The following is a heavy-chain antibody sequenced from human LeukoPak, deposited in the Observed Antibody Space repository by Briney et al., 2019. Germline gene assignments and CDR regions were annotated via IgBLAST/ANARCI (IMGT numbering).Heavy chain of an antibody. CDR1: GGSVSSGSNY. V-gene: IGHV4-61*01. CDR2: IYNSGST. Sequence: SETLSLTCTVSGGSVSSGSNYWSWIRQPPGKGLEWIGYIYNSGSTNYNPSLKSRVTISVDTSKNQFSLKLSSVTAADTAVYYCARSTYYYDSSGYYYFDYWGQGTLVTVSS. CDR3: ARSTYYYDSSGYYYFDY. J-gene: IGHJ4*02. D-gene: IGHD3-22*01.